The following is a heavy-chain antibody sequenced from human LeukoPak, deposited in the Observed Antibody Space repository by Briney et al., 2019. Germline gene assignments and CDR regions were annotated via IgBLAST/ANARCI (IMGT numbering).Heavy chain of an antibody. V-gene: IGHV3-33*03. CDR2: IWYDGSNQ. Sequence: GGSLRLSCAASGFTFGSSGMHWVRQAPGKGLEWVALIWYDGSNQCYGDSVKGRFTISRDNSKNTLYLQMNGLRAEDTAVYYCAKSQMTAAGTSSYYFDYWGQGTLVTVSS. J-gene: IGHJ4*02. CDR3: AKSQMTAAGTSSYYFDY. D-gene: IGHD6-13*01. CDR1: GFTFGSSG.